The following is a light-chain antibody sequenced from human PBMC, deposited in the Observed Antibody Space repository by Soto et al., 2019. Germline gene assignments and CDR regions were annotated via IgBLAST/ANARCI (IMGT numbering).Light chain of an antibody. V-gene: IGKV1-5*02. CDR3: QQYDSFSGT. Sequence: DIQITDSLSTLSASVRHRLTLISRASQSISSWLAWYQQKPGKAPKLLIYDASALASGVPSRFSGSGSGTKFTLTIASLQPDDFATYYCQQYDSFSGTFGPGTKVDIK. J-gene: IGKJ1*01. CDR1: QSISSW. CDR2: DAS.